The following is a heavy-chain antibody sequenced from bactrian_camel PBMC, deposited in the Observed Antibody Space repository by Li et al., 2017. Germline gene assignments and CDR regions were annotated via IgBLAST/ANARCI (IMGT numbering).Heavy chain of an antibody. Sequence: VQLVESGGGLVQPGGSLRVSCEASGFTFSSYGMSWVRQASGKGLEWVSGIDSAGFTYTRGSVKGRFTISRDNAKNTLYLELNRLKTEDTAMYHCATMTEGSYYSDGYSHGAWSYEYNVWGQETQVTVS. J-gene: IGHJ4*01. CDR1: GFTFSSYG. V-gene: IGHV3S10*01. CDR3: ATMTEGSYYSDGYSHGAWSYEYNV. CDR2: IDSAGFT. D-gene: IGHD2*01.